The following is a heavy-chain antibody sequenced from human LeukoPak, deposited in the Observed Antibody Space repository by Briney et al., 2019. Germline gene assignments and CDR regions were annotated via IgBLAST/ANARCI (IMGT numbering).Heavy chain of an antibody. CDR1: GYSFTSYW. Sequence: GESLKISCKGSGYSFTSYWIGLVRQMPGKGLEWMGIIYPGDSATRYSPSFQGQVTISADKSISSAYLQWSSLKASDTAMYYCARLGIQLWSEVSYWGQGTLVTVSS. V-gene: IGHV5-51*01. CDR2: IYPGDSAT. J-gene: IGHJ4*02. D-gene: IGHD5-18*01. CDR3: ARLGIQLWSEVSY.